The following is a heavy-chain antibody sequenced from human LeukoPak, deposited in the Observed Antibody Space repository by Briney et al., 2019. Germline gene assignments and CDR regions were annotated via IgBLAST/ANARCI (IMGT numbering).Heavy chain of an antibody. CDR1: GFPFRGYA. Sequence: GGPLGLSCEASGFPFRGYARSGAPRPPGRGWGGASPISGSGGSTYYADSVKGRFTISRDNSKNTLYLQMNSLRAEDTAVYYCAKGKQWLVAGGVDYWGQGTLVTVSS. D-gene: IGHD6-19*01. CDR3: AKGKQWLVAGGVDY. J-gene: IGHJ4*02. V-gene: IGHV3-23*01. CDR2: ISGSGGST.